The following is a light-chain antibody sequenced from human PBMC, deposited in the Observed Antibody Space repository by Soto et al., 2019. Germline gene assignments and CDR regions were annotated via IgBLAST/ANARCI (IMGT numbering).Light chain of an antibody. Sequence: IVMTQTPLSLPVAPGEPASISCRSSQSLFDTEDGGTYLDWYLHKPGQSPQLLIYTISYRASGVPDRFSGSASGTDFTLNISRVEAEDVGTYYCMQRLDFPFTFGQGTKLEIK. CDR1: QSLFDTEDGGTY. V-gene: IGKV2-40*01. CDR3: MQRLDFPFT. CDR2: TIS. J-gene: IGKJ2*01.